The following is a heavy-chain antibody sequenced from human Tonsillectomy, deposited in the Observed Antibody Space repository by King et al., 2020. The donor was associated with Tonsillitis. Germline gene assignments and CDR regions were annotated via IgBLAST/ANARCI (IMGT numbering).Heavy chain of an antibody. CDR2: INHSGST. V-gene: IGHV4-34*01. D-gene: IGHD6-6*01. J-gene: IGHJ6*02. CDR3: AREPSIAARRGMDV. CDR1: GGSFSGYY. Sequence: VQLQQWGAGLLKPSETLSLTCAVYGGSFSGYYWSWIRQPPGNGLEWIGEINHSGSTNYNPSLKSRVTITVDTSKNQISLKLSSVTAADTAVYYCAREPSIAARRGMDVWGQGTTVTVSS.